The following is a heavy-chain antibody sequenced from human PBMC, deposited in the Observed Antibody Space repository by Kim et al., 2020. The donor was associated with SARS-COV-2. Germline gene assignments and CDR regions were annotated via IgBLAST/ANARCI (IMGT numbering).Heavy chain of an antibody. V-gene: IGHV7-4-1*02. Sequence: ASVKVSCKASGYTFTSYAMNWVRQAPGQGLEWMGWINTNTGNPTYAQGFTGRFVFSLDTSVSTAYLQISSLKAEDTAVYYCARDFKERADYYDSSGYYHYYYYIDVWGEGTTVTVFS. CDR2: INTNTGNP. CDR1: GYTFTSYA. J-gene: IGHJ6*03. D-gene: IGHD3-22*01. CDR3: ARDFKERADYYDSSGYYHYYYYIDV.